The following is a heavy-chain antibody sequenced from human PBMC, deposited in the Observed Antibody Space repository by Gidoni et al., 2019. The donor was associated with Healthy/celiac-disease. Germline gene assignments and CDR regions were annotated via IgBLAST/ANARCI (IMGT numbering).Heavy chain of an antibody. V-gene: IGHV3-23*01. D-gene: IGHD3-16*02. CDR3: AKSVSLGELSLWGY. CDR2: ISGSGGST. J-gene: IGHJ4*02. Sequence: EVQLLESGGGLVQPGGSLRLSCASLGFTFSSYAMSWVRQAPGKGLEWVSAISGSGGSTYYADSVKGRFTISRDNSKNTRYLQMNSLRAEDTAVYYCAKSVSLGELSLWGYWGQGTLVTVSS. CDR1: GFTFSSYA.